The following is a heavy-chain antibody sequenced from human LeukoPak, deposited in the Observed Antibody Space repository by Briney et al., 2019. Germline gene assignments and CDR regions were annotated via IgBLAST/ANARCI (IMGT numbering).Heavy chain of an antibody. CDR2: TYYRSKWYN. J-gene: IGHJ5*02. CDR1: GDSVSSNSAA. Sequence: SQTLSLTCAISGDSVSSNSAAWNWIRQSPSRGLEWLGRTYYRSKWYNDYAVSVKSRITINPDTSKNQFSLQLNSVTPEDTAVYYCARELMVRGVATQNWFDPWGQETLVTVSS. CDR3: ARELMVRGVATQNWFDP. D-gene: IGHD3-10*01. V-gene: IGHV6-1*01.